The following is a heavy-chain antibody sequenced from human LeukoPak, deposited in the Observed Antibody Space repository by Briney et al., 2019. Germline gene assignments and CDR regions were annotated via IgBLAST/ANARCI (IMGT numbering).Heavy chain of an antibody. CDR3: VRQFAS. J-gene: IGHJ4*02. CDR1: XFTFGDHI. Sequence: GSXXLXCXASXFTFGDHIMNWVRQLPGKRLEWVAYVSGSGSTVYYADSVKGRFTVSRDNGKSSLYLQMNSLRVEDTALYYCVRQFASWGQGTLVTVSS. V-gene: IGHV3-48*01. CDR2: VSGSGSTV.